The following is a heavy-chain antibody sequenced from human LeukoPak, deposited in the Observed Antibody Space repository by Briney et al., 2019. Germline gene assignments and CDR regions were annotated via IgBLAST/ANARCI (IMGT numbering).Heavy chain of an antibody. CDR3: ASLHQVRGLTVFDY. J-gene: IGHJ4*02. V-gene: IGHV4-34*01. Sequence: SETLSLTCALYGGSFNDYYWSWIRQPPGKGLEWIGEINRSGSANYNPSLKSRVTISVDTSKNQFSLMLSSVTAADTAIYYCASLHQVRGLTVFDYWGQGTLVTVSS. CDR2: INRSGSA. CDR1: GGSFNDYY. D-gene: IGHD3-10*01.